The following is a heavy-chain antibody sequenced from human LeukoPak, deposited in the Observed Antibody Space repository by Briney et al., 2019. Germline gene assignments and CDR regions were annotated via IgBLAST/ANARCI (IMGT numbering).Heavy chain of an antibody. Sequence: PSETLSLTCAVSGGSISSGGYSWSWIRQPPGKGLEWIGEINHSGSTNYNPSLKSRVTISVDTSKNQFSLKLSSVTAADTAVYYCARGGWVVRTGILYWGQGTLVTVSS. V-gene: IGHV4-34*01. CDR3: ARGGWVVRTGILY. J-gene: IGHJ4*02. CDR1: GGSISSGGYS. D-gene: IGHD1-14*01. CDR2: INHSGST.